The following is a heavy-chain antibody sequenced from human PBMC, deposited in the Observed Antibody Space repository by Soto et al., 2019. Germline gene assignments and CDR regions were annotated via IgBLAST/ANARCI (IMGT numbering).Heavy chain of an antibody. CDR2: ISHSGRA. J-gene: IGHJ4*02. V-gene: IGHV4-38-2*02. D-gene: IGHD3-16*02. Sequence: SSETLSLTCCVSGLSIQTSYFWGWIRQPPGKGLEWIGLISHSGRAISHPSFASRATIPLDTTNNAFSLTLKSVTAADTAVYYCARGRSFRRFGVPLDSWGQGTPVTVSS. CDR1: GLSIQTSYF. CDR3: ARGRSFRRFGVPLDS.